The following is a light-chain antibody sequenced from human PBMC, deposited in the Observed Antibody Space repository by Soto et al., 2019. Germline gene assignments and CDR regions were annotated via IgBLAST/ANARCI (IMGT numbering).Light chain of an antibody. CDR1: SSDVGGYNY. V-gene: IGLV2-14*03. J-gene: IGLJ1*01. CDR2: DVT. Sequence: QSALTQPASVSGSPGQSIIISCTGTSSDVGGYNYVAWYQQHPGKAPKLMIYDVTNRPSGVSNRFSGSKSGNTASLTISGLQAEDEADYYCTSYTSGATYVFGTGTKLTVL. CDR3: TSYTSGATYV.